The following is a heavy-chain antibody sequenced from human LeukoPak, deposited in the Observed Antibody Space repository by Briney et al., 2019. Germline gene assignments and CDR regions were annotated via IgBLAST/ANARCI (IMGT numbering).Heavy chain of an antibody. CDR2: IYPGDYDT. V-gene: IGHV5-51*01. CDR3: AGHSFDTVDAFDV. D-gene: IGHD2-2*02. CDR1: GFNFNNYW. Sequence: GESLKISCEASGFNFNNYWVGWVSQMPGKGLEWMGIIYPGDYDTRYSPSFQGHVTISVDKSISTAYLQWRSLRASDTAMYFCAGHSFDTVDAFDVWGQGTIVTVSA. J-gene: IGHJ3*01.